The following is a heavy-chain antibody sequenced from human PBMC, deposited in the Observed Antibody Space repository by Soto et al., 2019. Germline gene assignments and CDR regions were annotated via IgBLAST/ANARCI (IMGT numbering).Heavy chain of an antibody. V-gene: IGHV1-18*01. CDR3: ARDGPMDRAFDI. D-gene: IGHD3-10*01. CDR2: ISAYNGNT. Sequence: ASLKVSCKSSGYTFTSYGISWVRQAPGQGLEWMGWISAYNGNTNYAQKLQGRVTMTTDTSTSTAYMELRSLRSDDTAVYYCARDGPMDRAFDIWGQGTMVTVSS. CDR1: GYTFTSYG. J-gene: IGHJ3*02.